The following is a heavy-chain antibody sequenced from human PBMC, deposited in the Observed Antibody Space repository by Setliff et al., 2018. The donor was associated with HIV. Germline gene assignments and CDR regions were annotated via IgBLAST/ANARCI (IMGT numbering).Heavy chain of an antibody. J-gene: IGHJ3*02. CDR2: ISGSGSST. V-gene: IGHV3-23*01. CDR3: ARSTVTTLSAFDI. D-gene: IGHD4-17*01. Sequence: GGSVRLSCVASGFSFSTYWMSWVRQAPGKGLEWVSAISGSGSSTYYADSVKGRFTISREKSKSTLYLQMNSLRAEDTAVYYCARSTVTTLSAFDIWGQGTMVTVSS. CDR1: GFSFSTYW.